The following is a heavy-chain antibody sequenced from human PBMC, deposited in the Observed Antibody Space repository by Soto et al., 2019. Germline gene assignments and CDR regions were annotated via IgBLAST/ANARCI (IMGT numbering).Heavy chain of an antibody. Sequence: ASVKVSCEASGYTFTSYYMHWVRQAPGQGLEWMGIINPSCGSTRFAQKFQGRVTLTRDTSTSTVYMELSSLRSDDTAVYYCARDRCDTTSCYECDYWGKGTLVTVS. CDR1: GYTFTSYY. V-gene: IGHV1-46*01. CDR2: INPSCGST. J-gene: IGHJ4*02. CDR3: ARDRCDTTSCYECDY. D-gene: IGHD2-2*01.